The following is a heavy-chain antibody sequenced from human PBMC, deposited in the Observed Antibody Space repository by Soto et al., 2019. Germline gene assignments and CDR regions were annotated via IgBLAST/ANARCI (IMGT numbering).Heavy chain of an antibody. V-gene: IGHV4-31*03. CDR2: IYYSGST. D-gene: IGHD5-12*01. J-gene: IGHJ4*02. Sequence: QVQLQESGPGLVKPSQTLSLTCTVSGGSISSGGYYWSWIRQHPGKGLEWIGYIYYSGSTYYNPSPKSRVTISVDTSKNQLSLKLSSVTAADTAVYYCTNSGYDRNQFDYWGQGTLVTVSS. CDR1: GGSISSGGYY. CDR3: TNSGYDRNQFDY.